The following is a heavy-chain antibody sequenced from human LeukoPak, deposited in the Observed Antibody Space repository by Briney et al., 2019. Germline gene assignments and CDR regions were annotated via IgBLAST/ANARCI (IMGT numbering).Heavy chain of an antibody. CDR2: ISSSSSYI. Sequence: PGGSLRLSCAASEFTSERTFSSYVISWVGQAPGKGLEWVSSISSSSSYIYYADSVKGRSTISRDNAKNSLYLQLNSLRAEDTAVFYCARGRSVSGTPEFDYWGQGTLVTVSS. J-gene: IGHJ4*02. D-gene: IGHD6-19*01. CDR1: EFTSERTFSSYV. CDR3: ARGRSVSGTPEFDY. V-gene: IGHV3-21*01.